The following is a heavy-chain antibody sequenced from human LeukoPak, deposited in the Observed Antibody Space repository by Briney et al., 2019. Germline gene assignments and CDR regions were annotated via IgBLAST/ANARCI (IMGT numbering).Heavy chain of an antibody. J-gene: IGHJ4*02. CDR3: AKGGDGCNYGSYFDY. CDR1: GFTFSSYG. D-gene: IGHD5-24*01. CDR2: IRYDGNNA. Sequence: GGSLRLSCAASGFTFSSYGMHWVRQAPGKGLEWVAFIRYDGNNAFYVDSVKGRFTISRDNSKNTLYLQMNSLRAEDTAVYYCAKGGDGCNYGSYFDYWGQGTLVTVSS. V-gene: IGHV3-30*02.